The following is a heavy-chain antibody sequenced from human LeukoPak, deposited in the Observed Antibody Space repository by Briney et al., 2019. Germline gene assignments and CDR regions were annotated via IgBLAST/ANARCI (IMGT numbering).Heavy chain of an antibody. CDR2: TYHSGST. V-gene: IGHV4-38-2*02. CDR1: GYSISSGYY. J-gene: IGHJ4*02. Sequence: PSETLSLTCTVSGYSISSGYYWDWIRQPPGKGLEWIGSTYHSGSTYYNPSLKSRVTISVDTSKNRFSLKLSSVTAADTAVYYCARDRFGGWYALFDYWGQGTLVTVSS. D-gene: IGHD6-19*01. CDR3: ARDRFGGWYALFDY.